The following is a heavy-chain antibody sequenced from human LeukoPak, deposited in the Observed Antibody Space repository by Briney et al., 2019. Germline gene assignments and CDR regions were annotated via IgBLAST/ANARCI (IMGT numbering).Heavy chain of an antibody. Sequence: SETLSLTCTVSGGSISSYYWSWIRQPAGKGLEWIGRIYTSGSTNYNPSLKSRVTISVDTSKNQFSLKLSSVTAADTAVYYCARWVCSSTSCYARSYWYFDLWGRGTLVTVSS. V-gene: IGHV4-4*07. D-gene: IGHD2-2*01. CDR3: ARWVCSSTSCYARSYWYFDL. CDR1: GGSISSYY. CDR2: IYTSGST. J-gene: IGHJ2*01.